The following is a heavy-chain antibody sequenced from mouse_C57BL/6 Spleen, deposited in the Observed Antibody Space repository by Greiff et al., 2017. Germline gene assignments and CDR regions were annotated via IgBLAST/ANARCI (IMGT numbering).Heavy chain of an antibody. CDR2: IDPSDSYT. J-gene: IGHJ2*01. D-gene: IGHD2-3*01. CDR3: ARGDGYYVYFDY. CDR1: GYTFTSYW. Sequence: QVQLQQPGAELVKPGASVKLSCKASGYTFTSYWMQWVKQRPGQGLEWIGEIDPSDSYTNYNQKFKGKATLTVDTSSSTAYMQLSSLTSEDSAVYYCARGDGYYVYFDYWGQGTTLTVSS. V-gene: IGHV1-50*01.